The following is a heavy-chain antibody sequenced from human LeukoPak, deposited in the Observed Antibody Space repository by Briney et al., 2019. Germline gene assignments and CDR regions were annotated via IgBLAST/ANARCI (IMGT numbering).Heavy chain of an antibody. J-gene: IGHJ4*02. V-gene: IGHV4-61*01. Sequence: PSETLSLTCTVSGGSISSSSYYWSWIRQPPGKGLEWIGYIYYSGSTNYNPSLKSRVTISVDTSKNQFSLKLSSVTAADTAVYYCARDSSGSLHYFDYWGQGTLVTVSS. CDR1: GGSISSSSYY. CDR3: ARDSSGSLHYFDY. CDR2: IYYSGST. D-gene: IGHD1-26*01.